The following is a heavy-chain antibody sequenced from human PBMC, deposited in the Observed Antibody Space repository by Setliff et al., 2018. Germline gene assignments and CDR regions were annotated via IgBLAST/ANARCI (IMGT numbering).Heavy chain of an antibody. V-gene: IGHV4-61*09. CDR2: MYTSGKS. CDR3: ARGLPSGWYRGFDF. D-gene: IGHD6-19*01. Sequence: PSETLSLTCSVSGGSISSGSDYWTWIRQPAGKGLEWIGHMYTSGKSSYNPSLKSRVTISVDTSKNQFSLNLQSVTPADAGVYYCARGLPSGWYRGFDFWGQGSLVTVSS. CDR1: GGSISSGSDY. J-gene: IGHJ4*02.